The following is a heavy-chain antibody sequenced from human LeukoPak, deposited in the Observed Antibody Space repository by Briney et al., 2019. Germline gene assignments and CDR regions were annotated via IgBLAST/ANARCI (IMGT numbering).Heavy chain of an antibody. CDR2: ISAYNGNT. J-gene: IGHJ3*02. Sequence: GSSVKVSCKASGGTFSSYAISWVRQAPGQGLEWMGWISAYNGNTNYAQKLQGRVTMTTDTSTSTAYMELRSLRSDDTAVYYCATIPLLWFGESDAFDIWGQGTMVTVSS. CDR3: ATIPLLWFGESDAFDI. V-gene: IGHV1-18*01. D-gene: IGHD3-10*01. CDR1: GGTFSSYA.